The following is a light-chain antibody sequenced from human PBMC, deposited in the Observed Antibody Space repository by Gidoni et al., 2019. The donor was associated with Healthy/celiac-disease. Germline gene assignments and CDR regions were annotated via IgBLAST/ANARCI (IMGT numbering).Light chain of an antibody. CDR3: QQYNNWPPWT. Sequence: ERVMAQTPATLSVSPGERATLTCSASQSVSSNLAWYQQKHGQAPRLLLYGAATSATGIPARFSGSGSGTEFTLTISSLLSADYAVYYCQQYNNWPPWTFGQGTKVEIK. J-gene: IGKJ1*01. CDR1: QSVSSN. V-gene: IGKV3-15*01. CDR2: GAA.